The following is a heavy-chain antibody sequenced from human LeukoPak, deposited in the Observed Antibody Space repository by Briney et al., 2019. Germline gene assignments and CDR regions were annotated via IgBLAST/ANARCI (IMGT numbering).Heavy chain of an antibody. V-gene: IGHV3-21*01. Sequence: GGSLRLSCAASGFTFSSHNMNWVRQAPGKGLEWVSSISGGSAYIYFADSVKGRFTISRDSAMNSLYLQMNSLRAEDTGVYYCARGKPLDYWGQGTLVTVSS. CDR2: ISGGSAYI. J-gene: IGHJ4*02. CDR3: ARGKPLDY. CDR1: GFTFSSHN.